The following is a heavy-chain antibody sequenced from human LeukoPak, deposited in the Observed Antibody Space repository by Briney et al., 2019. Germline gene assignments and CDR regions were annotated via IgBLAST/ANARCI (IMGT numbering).Heavy chain of an antibody. Sequence: SVKVSCKASEGTFSSYAISWVRQAPGQGLEWMGGIIPIFGTANYAQKFQGRVTITTDESTSTAYMELSSLRSEDTAVYYCSRAGPGGYCSSTSCPHDAFDIWGQGTMVTVSS. D-gene: IGHD2-2*01. CDR3: SRAGPGGYCSSTSCPHDAFDI. CDR2: IIPIFGTA. J-gene: IGHJ3*02. V-gene: IGHV1-69*05. CDR1: EGTFSSYA.